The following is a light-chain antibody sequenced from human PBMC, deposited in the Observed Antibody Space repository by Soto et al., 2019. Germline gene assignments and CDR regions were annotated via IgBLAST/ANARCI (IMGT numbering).Light chain of an antibody. CDR2: EVR. CDR1: SSDIGGYNF. V-gene: IGLV2-14*01. Sequence: QSVLTQPASASGCPGQSITISCTGTSSDIGGYNFVSWYQQHPGKAPKLLIYEVRHRPSGISNRFSGSKSGNTASLTISGLQAEDEADYYCISYSSSSTLYVFGPGTKVTVL. CDR3: ISYSSSSTLYV. J-gene: IGLJ1*01.